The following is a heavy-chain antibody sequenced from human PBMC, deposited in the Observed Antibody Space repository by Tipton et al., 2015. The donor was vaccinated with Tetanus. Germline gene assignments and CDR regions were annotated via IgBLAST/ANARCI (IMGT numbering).Heavy chain of an antibody. J-gene: IGHJ4*02. Sequence: SLRLSCAASGFTFRDYYMSWVRQAPEKGLEWLSYISFGGDIIHYADSVKGRFTISRDNAKNTLYVQMDSLRAEDTAVYYCARGPYHYGDYYFDYWGRGTLVTVSS. D-gene: IGHD4-17*01. CDR2: ISFGGDII. CDR3: ARGPYHYGDYYFDY. V-gene: IGHV3-11*04. CDR1: GFTFRDYY.